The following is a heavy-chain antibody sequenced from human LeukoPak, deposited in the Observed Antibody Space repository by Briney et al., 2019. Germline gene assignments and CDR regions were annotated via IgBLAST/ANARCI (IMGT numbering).Heavy chain of an antibody. CDR1: GFTFISHA. Sequence: GGSLILSCAAPGFTFISHAMTWGRQVPGKEPEWVSAISGSDSSTYYSDSVRGRFTISRDSCNNTLYLQINSLRAEDTAVYHCAKGLNYYSSMNVWCKGTTVTVSS. CDR3: AKGLNYYSSMNV. J-gene: IGHJ6*03. V-gene: IGHV3-23*01. CDR2: ISGSDSST.